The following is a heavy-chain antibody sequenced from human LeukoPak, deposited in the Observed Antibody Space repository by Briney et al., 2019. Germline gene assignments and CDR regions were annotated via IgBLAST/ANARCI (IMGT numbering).Heavy chain of an antibody. J-gene: IGHJ6*03. CDR3: AKDHSSSGLHYMDV. V-gene: IGHV3-30*18. CDR2: ISYDGSNK. Sequence: GRSLRLSCAASGFTFSSYGMHWVRQAPGKGLEWVAVISYDGSNKYYADSVKGRFTISRDNSKNTLYLQMNSLRAEDTAVYYCAKDHSSSGLHYMDVWGKGTTVTVSS. CDR1: GFTFSSYG. D-gene: IGHD6-6*01.